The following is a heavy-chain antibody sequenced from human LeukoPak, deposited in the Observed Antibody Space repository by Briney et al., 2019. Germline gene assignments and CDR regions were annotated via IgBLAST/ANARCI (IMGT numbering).Heavy chain of an antibody. Sequence: GGSLRLSCAASGFTFDDYGMSWVRQAPGKGLEWVSGINWNGGSTGYADSVKGRFTISGDNAKNSLYLQMNSLRAEDTALYHCARRTNYYDSSGSPFDAFDIWGQGTMVTVSS. V-gene: IGHV3-20*01. CDR2: INWNGGST. CDR3: ARRTNYYDSSGSPFDAFDI. D-gene: IGHD3-22*01. J-gene: IGHJ3*02. CDR1: GFTFDDYG.